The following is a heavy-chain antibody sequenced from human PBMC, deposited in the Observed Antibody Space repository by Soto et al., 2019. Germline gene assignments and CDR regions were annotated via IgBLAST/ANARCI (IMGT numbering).Heavy chain of an antibody. CDR1: GFTFSSYG. Sequence: GGSLRLSCAASGFTFSSYGMHWVRQAPGKGLEWVAVIWYDGSNKYYADSVKGRFTISRDNSKNTLYLQMNSLRAEDTAVYYCARDAETLPRVYSSYQSPVFDYWGQGTLVTVSS. CDR2: IWYDGSNK. D-gene: IGHD6-19*01. V-gene: IGHV3-33*01. J-gene: IGHJ4*02. CDR3: ARDAETLPRVYSSYQSPVFDY.